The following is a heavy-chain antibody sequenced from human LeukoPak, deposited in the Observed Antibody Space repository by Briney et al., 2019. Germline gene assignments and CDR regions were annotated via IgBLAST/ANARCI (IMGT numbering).Heavy chain of an antibody. Sequence: GESLKISCKGSGYSFTSYWIGWVRQMPGKGLEWMGIIYPGDSDTRYSPSFQGQVTISADKSISTAYLQWSSLKASNTAMYYCARRSRFGELGNAFDIWGQGTMVTVSS. J-gene: IGHJ3*02. CDR3: ARRSRFGELGNAFDI. CDR1: GYSFTSYW. CDR2: IYPGDSDT. V-gene: IGHV5-51*01. D-gene: IGHD3-10*01.